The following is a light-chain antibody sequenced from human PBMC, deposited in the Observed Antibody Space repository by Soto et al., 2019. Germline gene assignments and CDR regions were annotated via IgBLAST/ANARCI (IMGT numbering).Light chain of an antibody. J-gene: IGLJ1*01. V-gene: IGLV2-14*03. CDR1: HNDIGTYDY. CDR2: GVT. Sequence: QSVLTQPTSVSGSPGQSITISCTGNHNDIGTYDYVSWYQQHPGRAPRLLIHGVTTRPSGTSDRLSASKSGLTASLTISGLQPEDEADYYCSSFTSNRIYVFGPGTKVTV. CDR3: SSFTSNRIYV.